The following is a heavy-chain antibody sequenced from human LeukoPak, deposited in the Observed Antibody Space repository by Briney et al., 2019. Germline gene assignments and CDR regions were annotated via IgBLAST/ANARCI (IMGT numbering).Heavy chain of an antibody. J-gene: IGHJ4*02. D-gene: IGHD5-24*01. CDR3: ARRNRDGYNSGFDY. CDR2: IYYSGRT. Sequence: PSGTLSLTCGVSGGSISSTNWCTWVRQPPEGRLEWIGSIYYSGRTYYNPSLKSRVTISVDTSKNQFSLKLSSVTAADTAVYYCARRNRDGYNSGFDYWGQGTLVTVSS. V-gene: IGHV4-4*02. CDR1: GGSISSTNW.